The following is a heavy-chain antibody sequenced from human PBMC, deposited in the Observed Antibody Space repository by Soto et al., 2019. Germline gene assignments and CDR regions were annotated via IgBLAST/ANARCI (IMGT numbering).Heavy chain of an antibody. J-gene: IGHJ4*02. V-gene: IGHV1-18*01. CDR1: GYTXTSYG. CDR2: ISAYNGNT. Sequence: GASVKVSCKASGYTXTSYGISWVRHAPGQGLEWMGWISAYNGNTNYAQKLQGRVTMTTDTSTSTAYMELRSLRSDDTAVYYCARDYYGSGSYYNDYWGQGTLVTVSS. D-gene: IGHD3-10*01. CDR3: ARDYYGSGSYYNDY.